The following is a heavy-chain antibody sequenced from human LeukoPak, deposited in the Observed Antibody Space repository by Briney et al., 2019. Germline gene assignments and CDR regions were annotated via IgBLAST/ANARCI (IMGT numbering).Heavy chain of an antibody. V-gene: IGHV3-21*01. CDR3: AWVEYQLLPLDY. J-gene: IGHJ4*02. D-gene: IGHD2-2*01. CDR2: ISSSSSYI. Sequence: PGGSLRLSCAASGFTFSSYSMNWVRQAPGKGLEWVSSISSSSSYIYYADSVKGRFTISRDNAKNSLYLQMNSLRAEDTAVYYCAWVEYQLLPLDYWGQGTLVTVSS. CDR1: GFTFSSYS.